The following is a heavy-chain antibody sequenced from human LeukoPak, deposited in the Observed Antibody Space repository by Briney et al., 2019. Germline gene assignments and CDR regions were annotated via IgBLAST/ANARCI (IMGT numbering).Heavy chain of an antibody. CDR1: GFTFSSYG. Sequence: PGGSLRLSCAASGFTFSSYGMHWVRQAPGKGLEWVAFIRYDGSNKYYADSVKGRFTISRDNSKNTLYLQMNSLRAEDTAVYYCAKDLVRGVGASVGYVDVWGKGTTVTVSS. CDR2: IRYDGSNK. V-gene: IGHV3-30*02. D-gene: IGHD3-10*01. CDR3: AKDLVRGVGASVGYVDV. J-gene: IGHJ6*03.